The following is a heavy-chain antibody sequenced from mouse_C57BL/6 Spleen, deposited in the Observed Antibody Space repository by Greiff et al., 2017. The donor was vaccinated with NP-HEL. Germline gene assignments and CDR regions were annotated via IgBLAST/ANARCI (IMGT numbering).Heavy chain of an antibody. Sequence: ESGPGLVKPSQSLSLTCSVTGYSITSGYYWNWIRQFPGNKLEWMGYISYDGSNNYNPSLKNRISITRDTSKNQFFLKLNSVTTEDTATYYCARRDYSPFAYWGQGTLVTVSA. CDR1: GYSITSGYY. CDR3: ARRDYSPFAY. J-gene: IGHJ3*01. V-gene: IGHV3-6*01. D-gene: IGHD2-12*01. CDR2: ISYDGSN.